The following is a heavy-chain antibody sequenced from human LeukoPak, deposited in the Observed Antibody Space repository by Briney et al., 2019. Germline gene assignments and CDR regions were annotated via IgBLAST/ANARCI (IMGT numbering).Heavy chain of an antibody. D-gene: IGHD6-6*01. J-gene: IGHJ5*02. CDR1: AFTFSSYG. Sequence: GGSLRLSCAASAFTFSSYGMHWVRQAPGKGLGWVANIKQDGSEKYYVDSVKGRFTISRDNAKNSLYLQMNSLRAEDTAVYYCARGSFDWFDPWGQGTLVTVSS. V-gene: IGHV3-7*01. CDR3: ARGSFDWFDP. CDR2: IKQDGSEK.